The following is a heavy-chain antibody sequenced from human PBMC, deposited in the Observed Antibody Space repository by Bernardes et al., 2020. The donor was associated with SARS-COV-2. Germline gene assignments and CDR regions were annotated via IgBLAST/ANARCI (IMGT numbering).Heavy chain of an antibody. J-gene: IGHJ4*02. V-gene: IGHV3-23*01. CDR1: KILLSNYA. D-gene: IGHD3-3*01. Sequence: GGSLRLSCTSSKILLSNYAMSWVRQAPGRGLEWVSLLSTYADNTHYADSLKGRFTISRDTSKNTLYMQMNRLIADDTAIYYCAIDFDSSSFYDDFWGQGTVVNVSS. CDR3: AIDFDSSSFYDDF. CDR2: LSTYADNT.